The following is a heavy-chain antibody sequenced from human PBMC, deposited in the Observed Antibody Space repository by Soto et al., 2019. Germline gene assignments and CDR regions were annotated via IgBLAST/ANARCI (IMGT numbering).Heavy chain of an antibody. J-gene: IGHJ4*02. CDR3: ARNSRGWLQYYFDY. CDR2: ISSSATVI. CDR1: GFTFSDYE. V-gene: IGHV3-48*03. D-gene: IGHD5-12*01. Sequence: DVQLVESGGGLVQPRGSLRLSCAASGFTFSDYEMVWVRQAPGKGLEWVSYISSSATVIYYADSVKGRFTISRDNAKNSLYLQMNSLRADDTAVYYCARNSRGWLQYYFDYWGQGSLVTVSS.